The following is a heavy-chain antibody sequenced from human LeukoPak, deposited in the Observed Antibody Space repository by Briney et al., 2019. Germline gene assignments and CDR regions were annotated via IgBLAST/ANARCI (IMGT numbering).Heavy chain of an antibody. CDR3: SRDGGGDYLYSQY. V-gene: IGHV3-20*04. CDR1: GFTFDDYG. CDR2: INRNGART. J-gene: IGHJ1*01. D-gene: IGHD2-21*02. Sequence: GGSLRLSCAASGFTFDDYGMSWVRQAPGKGLEWVSGINRNGARTGYADSVTGRFTISRDNAKNSLYLQMNSLRAEDTALYYCSRDGGGDYLYSQYWGQGTLVTVSS.